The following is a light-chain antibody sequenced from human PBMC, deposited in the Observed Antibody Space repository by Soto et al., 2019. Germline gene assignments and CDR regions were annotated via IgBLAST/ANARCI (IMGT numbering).Light chain of an antibody. Sequence: EILMTQSPATLSVFPGERATLSCRASQSVSSNLAWYQQKPGQAPRLLIYGASTRATGIPARFSGSGSGTQFTLTISSLQSEDFAVYYCQHYNKWPPIAFGQGTRLEIK. CDR2: GAS. CDR3: QHYNKWPPIA. V-gene: IGKV3-15*01. CDR1: QSVSSN. J-gene: IGKJ5*01.